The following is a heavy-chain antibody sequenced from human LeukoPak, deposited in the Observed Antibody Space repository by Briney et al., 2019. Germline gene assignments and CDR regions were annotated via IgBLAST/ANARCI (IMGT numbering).Heavy chain of an antibody. CDR3: ARDEAGDDSTARREY. CDR1: GGTFSSYA. D-gene: IGHD2-2*01. Sequence: ASVKVSCKASGGTFSSYAISWVRQAPGQGLEWMGRIIPILAMANYAQNFQGRVTITADKSTSTAYMELSSLRSEDTAVYYCARDEAGDDSTARREYWGQGTLVTVSS. CDR2: IIPILAMA. V-gene: IGHV1-69*04. J-gene: IGHJ4*02.